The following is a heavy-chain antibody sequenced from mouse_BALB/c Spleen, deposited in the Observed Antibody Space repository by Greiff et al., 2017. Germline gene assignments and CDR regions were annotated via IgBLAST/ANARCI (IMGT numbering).Heavy chain of an antibody. CDR3: ARERYGNHFDY. V-gene: IGHV3-6*02. D-gene: IGHD2-10*02. Sequence: ESGPGLVKPSQSLSLTCSVTGYSITSGYYWNWIRQFPGNKLEWMGYISYDGSNNYNPSLKNRISITRDTSKNQFFLKLNSVTTEDTATYYCARERYGNHFDYWGQGTTLTVSS. CDR2: ISYDGSN. J-gene: IGHJ2*01. CDR1: GYSITSGYY.